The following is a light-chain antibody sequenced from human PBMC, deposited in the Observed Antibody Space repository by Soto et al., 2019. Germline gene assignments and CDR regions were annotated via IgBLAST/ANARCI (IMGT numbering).Light chain of an antibody. V-gene: IGLV2-14*01. CDR1: SSNIGSNI. J-gene: IGLJ1*01. CDR3: SSYTSSSTLEV. Sequence: QSVLTQPPSASGTPGQRVTISCSGSSSNIGSNIVNWYQQLPGTAPKLMIYEVSNRPSGVSNRFSGSKSGNTASLTISGLQAEDEADYYCSSYTSSSTLEVFGTGTKVTVL. CDR2: EVS.